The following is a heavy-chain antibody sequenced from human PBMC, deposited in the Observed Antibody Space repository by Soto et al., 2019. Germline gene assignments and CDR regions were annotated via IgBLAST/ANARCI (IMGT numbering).Heavy chain of an antibody. CDR2: MNPNSGNT. J-gene: IGHJ4*02. D-gene: IGHD3-3*01. Sequence: QVPLVQSGAEVKKPGASVKVSCKASGYTFTSYDINWVRQATGQGLEWMGWMNPNSGNTGYAQKFQGRVTMTRNTPLSTAYMELSSLRSEDTAVYYCARGLLEGFWSGYYGLGGRDYWGQGTLVTVSS. CDR3: ARGLLEGFWSGYYGLGGRDY. CDR1: GYTFTSYD. V-gene: IGHV1-8*01.